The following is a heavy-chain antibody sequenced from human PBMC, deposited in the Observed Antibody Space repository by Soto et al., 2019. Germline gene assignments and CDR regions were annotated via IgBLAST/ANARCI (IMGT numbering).Heavy chain of an antibody. D-gene: IGHD6-13*01. CDR1: GYTFTSYG. V-gene: IGHV1-18*01. Sequence: QVQLVQSGAEVKKPGASVKVSCKASGYTFTSYGISWVRQAPGQGLEWMGWISAYNGNTNYAQKLQGRVTMTTDTSASTAYMELRSLRSDDTAVYYCAREQQLVLSWYYYYGMDVWGQGTTVTVSS. J-gene: IGHJ6*02. CDR3: AREQQLVLSWYYYYGMDV. CDR2: ISAYNGNT.